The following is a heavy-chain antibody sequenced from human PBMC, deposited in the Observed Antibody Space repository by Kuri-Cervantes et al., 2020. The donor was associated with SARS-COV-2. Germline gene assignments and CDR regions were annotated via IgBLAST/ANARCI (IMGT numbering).Heavy chain of an antibody. CDR1: GFTFSSYS. V-gene: IGHV3-48*01. CDR2: ISSSSSTI. D-gene: IGHD4-23*01. Sequence: GGSLRLSCAASGFTFSSYSMNWVRQAPGKGLEWVSYISSSSSTIYYAESVKGRFTISRDNAKNSLYLQMNSLRAEDTAVYCCARDGTVGYWGQGTLVTVSS. J-gene: IGHJ4*02. CDR3: ARDGTVGY.